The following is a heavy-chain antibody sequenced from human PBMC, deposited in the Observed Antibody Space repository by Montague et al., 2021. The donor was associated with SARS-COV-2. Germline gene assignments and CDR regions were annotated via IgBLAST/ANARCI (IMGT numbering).Heavy chain of an antibody. CDR2: TYYRSKRYN. J-gene: IGHJ6*02. V-gene: IGHV6-1*01. D-gene: IGHD1-1*01. CDR3: TSGREGNYNVMDV. Sequence: CAISGDSVSSNSATWNWVRQSPSRGLEWLGWTYYRSKRYNDYAVSVRGRVTINPDTSKNQFSLRLNSVTPEDTAIYYCTSGREGNYNVMDVWGQGTTVTVSS. CDR1: GDSVSSNSAT.